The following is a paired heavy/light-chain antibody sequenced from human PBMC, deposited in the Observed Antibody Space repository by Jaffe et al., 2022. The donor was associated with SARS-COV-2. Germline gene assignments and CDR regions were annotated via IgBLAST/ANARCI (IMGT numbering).Light chain of an antibody. CDR2: GAS. J-gene: IGKJ1*01. CDR3: QQYGSSVWT. V-gene: IGKV3-20*01. CDR1: QSVSSSY. Sequence: EIVLTQSPDTLSLSPGERATLSCWASQSVSSSYLAWYQQKPGQAPRLLIFGASSRATGIPDRFSGSGSGTDFTLTINRLEPEDFAVYYCQQYGSSVWTFGHGTKVEIK.
Heavy chain of an antibody. V-gene: IGHV1-3*01. CDR1: GYSFTTYA. J-gene: IGHJ5*02. CDR2: INPGNGNT. D-gene: IGHD1-1*01. Sequence: QVQLVQSGAEVKKPGASVKVSCKASGYSFTTYAMQWVRQAPGQRLEWMGWINPGNGNTGYSQKFQGRVTISRDISATTAYMELSSLGPEDTAVYYCAKMAWKDPGWFDPWGQGTLVTVSS. CDR3: AKMAWKDPGWFDP.